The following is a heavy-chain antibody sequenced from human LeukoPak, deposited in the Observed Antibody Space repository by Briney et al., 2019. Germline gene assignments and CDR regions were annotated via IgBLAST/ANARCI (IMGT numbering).Heavy chain of an antibody. CDR2: ISSSGSYI. Sequence: LGGSLRLSCAASGFTFTSHSMNWVRQAPGKGLEWVSSISSSGSYIHYADSLKGRFIISRDNAKNSLYLQMNSLRAEDTAVYYCVRLQWETPDYWGQGTLVTVSS. CDR3: VRLQWETPDY. CDR1: GFTFTSHS. J-gene: IGHJ4*02. V-gene: IGHV3-21*01. D-gene: IGHD1-26*01.